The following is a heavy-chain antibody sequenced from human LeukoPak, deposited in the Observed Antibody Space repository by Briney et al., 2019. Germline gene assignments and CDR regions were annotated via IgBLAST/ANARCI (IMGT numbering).Heavy chain of an antibody. CDR2: ITGRSGST. D-gene: IGHD3-9*01. J-gene: IGHJ4*02. Sequence: GASLRLSCAASGFTFSNYAMNWVRQAPGKGLEWVSAITGRSGSTYYADSVKGRFTISRDSSKNTLYLQMNSLRADDKAVYYCAKWGDYDVLAGYYVSDFWGQGTLVTVSS. CDR1: GFTFSNYA. V-gene: IGHV3-23*01. CDR3: AKWGDYDVLAGYYVSDF.